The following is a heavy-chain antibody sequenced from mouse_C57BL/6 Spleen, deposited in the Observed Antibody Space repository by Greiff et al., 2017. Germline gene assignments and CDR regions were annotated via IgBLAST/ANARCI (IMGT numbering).Heavy chain of an antibody. D-gene: IGHD1-1*01. V-gene: IGHV1-85*01. CDR3: ARDYGSSLYDAMDY. Sequence: QVQLQQSGPELVKPGASVKLSCKASGYTFTSYDINWVKQRPGQGLEWIGWIYPRDGSTKYNEKFKGKATLTVDTSSSTAYMELHSLTSEDSAVYFCARDYGSSLYDAMDYWGQGTSVTVSS. CDR2: IYPRDGST. CDR1: GYTFTSYD. J-gene: IGHJ4*01.